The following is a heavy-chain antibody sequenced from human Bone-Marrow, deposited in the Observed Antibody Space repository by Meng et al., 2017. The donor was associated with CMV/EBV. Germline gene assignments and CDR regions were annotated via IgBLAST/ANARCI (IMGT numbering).Heavy chain of an antibody. V-gene: IGHV4-59*01. CDR3: ARDLPGNDGVDV. D-gene: IGHD1-1*01. CDR2: IYYSGST. J-gene: IGHJ6*02. Sequence: SETLSLTCTVSGGSISSYYWSWIRQPPGKGLEWIGYIYYSGSTNYNPSLKSRVTISVDTSKNQFSLKPSSVTAADTAVYYCARDLPGNDGVDVWGQGTTVTVSS. CDR1: GGSISSYY.